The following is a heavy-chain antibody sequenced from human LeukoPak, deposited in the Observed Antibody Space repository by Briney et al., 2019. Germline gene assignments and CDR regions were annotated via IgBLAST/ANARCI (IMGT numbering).Heavy chain of an antibody. CDR2: IYSGTT. J-gene: IGHJ4*02. CDR1: GFSVSDNS. Sequence: GGSLRLSCTVSGFSVSDNSMSWVRQAPGQGLEWVSFIYSGTTHYSDSVKGRFTISRDNSKNTLYLQMNSLRAEDTAVYHCARRAGAYSHPYDYWGQGTLVTVSS. D-gene: IGHD4/OR15-4a*01. CDR3: ARRAGAYSHPYDY. V-gene: IGHV3-53*01.